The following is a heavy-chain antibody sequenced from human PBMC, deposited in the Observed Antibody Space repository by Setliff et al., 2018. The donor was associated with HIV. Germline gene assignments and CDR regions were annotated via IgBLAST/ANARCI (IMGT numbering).Heavy chain of an antibody. J-gene: IGHJ4*02. CDR3: SRGPTIRGSFTGVVYTAPLPSFDT. CDR1: GYSISSGYY. D-gene: IGHD3-3*01. Sequence: SETLSLTCTVSGYSISSGYYWNWIRQPPGKGLEWIGDINNYGVTLYTSSLAGRVTISVDTSKNQFSLTLKSLTVADTALYFCSRGPTIRGSFTGVVYTAPLPSFDTWSQGSLVTVSS. CDR2: INNYGVT. V-gene: IGHV4-38-2*02.